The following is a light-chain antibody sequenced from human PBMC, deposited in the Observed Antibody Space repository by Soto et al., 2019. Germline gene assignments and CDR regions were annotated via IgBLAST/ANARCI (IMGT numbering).Light chain of an antibody. CDR2: LGS. CDR3: MQALQIPLT. J-gene: IGKJ4*01. CDR1: QSLLHSNGFKY. Sequence: DIVMTQSPLSLPVTPGEPASISCRSSQSLLHSNGFKYLDWYLQKPGQSPQLLIYLGSNRASGVTDRFSGSGSGTNYTLEISRVEAEDVGVYYCMQALQIPLTFGGGTKVEIK. V-gene: IGKV2-28*01.